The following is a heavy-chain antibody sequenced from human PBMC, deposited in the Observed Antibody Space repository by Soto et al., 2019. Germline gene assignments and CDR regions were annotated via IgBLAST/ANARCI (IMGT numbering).Heavy chain of an antibody. CDR1: GFTFSNYV. D-gene: IGHD2-8*01. CDR2: IRSSGEST. CDR3: AKGGRRVLIPMDV. Sequence: QLLESGGGLVQTGGSLRLSCTASGFTFSNYVMSWVRQAPGKGLEWVSGIRSSGESTYYADSVKGRLTISRDNSKNMLYLQINSLRAEDTAVYYCAKGGRRVLIPMDVWGQGTTVTVSS. J-gene: IGHJ6*02. V-gene: IGHV3-23*01.